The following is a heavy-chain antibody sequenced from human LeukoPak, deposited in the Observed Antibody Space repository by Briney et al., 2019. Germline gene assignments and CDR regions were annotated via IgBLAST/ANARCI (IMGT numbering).Heavy chain of an antibody. D-gene: IGHD2-21*02. Sequence: PGGSLRLSCAGSGFILNNYAMSWVRQAPGAGLEWVSLISESGYTTYYADSVKGRFTISRDNSKNTLYLQLNSLRVDDAAIYYCAKHRRSTLVTAYFDSWGQGTLVTVSS. CDR3: AKHRRSTLVTAYFDS. V-gene: IGHV3-23*01. J-gene: IGHJ4*02. CDR1: GFILNNYA. CDR2: ISESGYTT.